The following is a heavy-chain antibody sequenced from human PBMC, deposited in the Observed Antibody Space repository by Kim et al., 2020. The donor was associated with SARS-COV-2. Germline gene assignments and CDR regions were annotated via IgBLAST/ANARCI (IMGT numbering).Heavy chain of an antibody. V-gene: IGHV3-20*01. J-gene: IGHJ6*01. CDR3: ARDADLDNTGFYGLDF. Sequence: GGSLRLSCTPSGFTFNDYGMTWVRQAPGKGLEWVAGITWDGKGIGYADSVKGRFTISRDSARNFLHLQMDILRVEDTALYHCARDADLDNTGFYGLDFWG. D-gene: IGHD3-9*01. CDR2: ITWDGKGI. CDR1: GFTFNDYG.